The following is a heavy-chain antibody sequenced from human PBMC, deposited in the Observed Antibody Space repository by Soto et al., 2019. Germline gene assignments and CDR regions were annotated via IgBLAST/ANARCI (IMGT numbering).Heavy chain of an antibody. V-gene: IGHV3-43*01. Sequence: GGSLRLSCAASGFTFDDYTMHWVRQAPGKGLEWVSLISWDGGSTYYADSVKSRFTISRDNSKNSLYLQMNSLRTEDTALYYCAKGGHSSSWYTPYYYYYGMDVWGQGTTVTVSS. CDR3: AKGGHSSSWYTPYYYYYGMDV. CDR2: ISWDGGST. D-gene: IGHD6-13*01. J-gene: IGHJ6*02. CDR1: GFTFDDYT.